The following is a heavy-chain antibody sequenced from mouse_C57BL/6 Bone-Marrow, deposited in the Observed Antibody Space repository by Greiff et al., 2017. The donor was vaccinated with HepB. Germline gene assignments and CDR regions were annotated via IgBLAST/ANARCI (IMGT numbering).Heavy chain of an antibody. CDR1: GYTFTSYT. CDR3: ASPSWFAY. V-gene: IGHV1-4*01. CDR2: INPSSGYT. Sequence: QVQLQQSGAELARPGASVKMSCKASGYTFTSYTMHWVKQRPGQGLEWIGYINPSSGYTKYNQKFKDKATLTADKSASTAYMQRSSLTTEDSAVYCCASPSWFAYWGQGTLVTVSA. J-gene: IGHJ3*01.